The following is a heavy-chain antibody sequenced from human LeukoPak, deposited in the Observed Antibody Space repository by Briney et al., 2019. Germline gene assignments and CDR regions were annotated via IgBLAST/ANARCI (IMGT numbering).Heavy chain of an antibody. CDR3: ASLTYYDILTGYQGYDY. CDR2: ISGSGGST. CDR1: GFTFSSYA. D-gene: IGHD3-9*01. Sequence: GGSLRLSCAASGFTFSSYAMSWVRQAPRKGLEWVSAISGSGGSTYYADSVKGRFTISRDNSKNTLYLQMNRLRAQDTAVYYCASLTYYDILTGYQGYDYWGQGTLVTVSS. V-gene: IGHV3-23*01. J-gene: IGHJ4*02.